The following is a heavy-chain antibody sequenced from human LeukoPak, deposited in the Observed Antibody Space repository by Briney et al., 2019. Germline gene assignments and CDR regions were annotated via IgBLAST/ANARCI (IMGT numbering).Heavy chain of an antibody. D-gene: IGHD6-13*01. Sequence: ASVKVSCKASGYTLTSYDINWVRQATGQGLEWMGWMNPNSGNTGYAQKFQGRVTMTRNTSISTAYMELSSLRSEDTAVYYCARAYYSSSWYFGRIRFDPWGQGTLVTVSS. CDR3: ARAYYSSSWYFGRIRFDP. CDR2: MNPNSGNT. J-gene: IGHJ5*02. V-gene: IGHV1-8*01. CDR1: GYTLTSYD.